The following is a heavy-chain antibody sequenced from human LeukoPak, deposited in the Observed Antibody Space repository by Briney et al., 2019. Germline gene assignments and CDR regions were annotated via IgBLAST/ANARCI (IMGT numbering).Heavy chain of an antibody. D-gene: IGHD5-18*01. CDR1: GGSVSSGSYY. J-gene: IGHJ4*02. V-gene: IGHV4-61*03. CDR2: IYYSATT. Sequence: SETLSLTCTVSGGSVSSGSYYWTWIRQPPGKGLEWIGYIYYSATTNYNLSLKSRVTISVDTSNNHFSLKLSSVTAADTAVYYCARGSRGYSYGWGQGTLVTVSS. CDR3: ARGSRGYSYG.